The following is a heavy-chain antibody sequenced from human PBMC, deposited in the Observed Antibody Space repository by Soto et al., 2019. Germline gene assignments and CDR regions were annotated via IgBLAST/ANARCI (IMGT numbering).Heavy chain of an antibody. D-gene: IGHD3-10*01. Sequence: GGSLRLSCAASGFTLSSYGMHWVRQAPGKGLEWVAVIWYDGSNKDYADSVKGRFTISRDNSKNTLYLQMNSLRAEDTALYYCAKESYNRRTDFDYWGQGTLVTVSS. CDR3: AKESYNRRTDFDY. CDR1: GFTLSSYG. J-gene: IGHJ4*02. V-gene: IGHV3-33*06. CDR2: IWYDGSNK.